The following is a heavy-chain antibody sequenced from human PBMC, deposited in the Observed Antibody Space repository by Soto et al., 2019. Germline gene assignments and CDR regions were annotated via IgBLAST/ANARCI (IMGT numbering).Heavy chain of an antibody. V-gene: IGHV1-18*01. D-gene: IGHD3-22*01. CDR1: GYTFTSYG. Sequence: VASVKVSCKASGYTFTSYGISWVRQAPGQGLEWMGWISAYNGNTNYAQKLQGRVTMTTDTSTSTAYMELRSLRSDDTAVYYCASRTYYASSPPSPRDAFDICRKRPMVTVS. CDR2: ISAYNGNT. CDR3: ASRTYYASSPPSPRDAFDI. J-gene: IGHJ3*02.